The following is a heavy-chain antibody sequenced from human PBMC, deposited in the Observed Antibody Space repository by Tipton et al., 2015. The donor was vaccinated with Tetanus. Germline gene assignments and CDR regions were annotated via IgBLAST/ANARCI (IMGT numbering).Heavy chain of an antibody. J-gene: IGHJ2*01. V-gene: IGHV4-59*12. CDR1: GGSISSYY. D-gene: IGHD6-19*01. CDR2: IYYSGST. Sequence: TLSLTCTVSGGSISSYYWSWIRQPPGKGLEWIGYIYYSGSTYYNPSLKSRVTISVDTSKNQFSLKLSSVTAADTAVYYCARGAVAGTRYFGLWGRGTLVTVAS. CDR3: ARGAVAGTRYFGL.